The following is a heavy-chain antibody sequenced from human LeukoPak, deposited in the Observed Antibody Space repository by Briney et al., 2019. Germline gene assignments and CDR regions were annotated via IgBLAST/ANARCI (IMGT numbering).Heavy chain of an antibody. V-gene: IGHV1-69*13. CDR1: GGTFSSYA. D-gene: IGHD3-22*01. CDR3: ARAEVGYYDSSGYYYPFDY. J-gene: IGHJ4*02. CDR2: IIPIFGTA. Sequence: ASVKVSCKASGGTFSSYAISWVRQAPGQGLEWMGGIIPIFGTANYAQKFQGRVTITADESTSTAYMELSSLRSEDTAGYYCARAEVGYYDSSGYYYPFDYWGQGTLVTVSS.